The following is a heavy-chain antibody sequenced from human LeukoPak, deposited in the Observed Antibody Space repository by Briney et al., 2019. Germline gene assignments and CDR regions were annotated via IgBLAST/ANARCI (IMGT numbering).Heavy chain of an antibody. CDR2: MNPNSGNT. D-gene: IGHD6-19*01. V-gene: IGHV1-8*03. CDR1: GYTFTSYY. Sequence: GASVKVSCKASGYTFTSYYMHWVRQATGQGLEWMGWMNPNSGNTGYAQKFQGRVTITRNTSISTAYMELSSLRSEDTAVYYCARGRAYKRRIAVAGTAPYYFDYWGQGTLVTVSS. J-gene: IGHJ4*02. CDR3: ARGRAYKRRIAVAGTAPYYFDY.